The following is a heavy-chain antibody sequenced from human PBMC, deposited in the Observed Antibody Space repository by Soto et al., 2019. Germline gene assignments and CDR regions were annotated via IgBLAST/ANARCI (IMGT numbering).Heavy chain of an antibody. CDR3: AKGGVRTSPYYYYGMDV. Sequence: QVQLVESGGGVVQPGRSLRLSCAASGFTFSSYGMHWVRQAPGKGLEWVAVISYDGSNKYYADSVKGRFTISRDNSKNTLYLQMNSLRAEDTAVYYCAKGGVRTSPYYYYGMDVWGQGTTVTVSS. J-gene: IGHJ6*02. D-gene: IGHD3-16*01. CDR1: GFTFSSYG. V-gene: IGHV3-30*18. CDR2: ISYDGSNK.